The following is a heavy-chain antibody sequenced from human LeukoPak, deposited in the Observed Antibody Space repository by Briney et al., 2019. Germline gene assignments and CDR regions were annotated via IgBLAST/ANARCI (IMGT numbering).Heavy chain of an antibody. CDR1: GFTFSSYA. D-gene: IGHD2-21*02. CDR3: ARAQLGDDYFDS. J-gene: IGHJ4*02. V-gene: IGHV3-21*01. CDR2: MKTSISHI. Sequence: PGGSLRLSCAVSGFTFSSYAMYWVRQAPGKGLEWVSSMKTSISHIYYADSVKGRFTISRDNAKNSLYLQMNSLRAEDTAVYYCARAQLGDDYFDSWGQGTLVTVSP.